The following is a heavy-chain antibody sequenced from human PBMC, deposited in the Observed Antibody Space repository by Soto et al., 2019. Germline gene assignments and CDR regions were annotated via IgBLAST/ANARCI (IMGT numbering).Heavy chain of an antibody. J-gene: IGHJ5*02. D-gene: IGHD2-21*01. CDR1: GYTFTSYG. CDR2: ISTYNGNT. Sequence: QVQLVQSGAEVKKPGASVKVSCKASGYTFTSYGISWVRQAPGQGLEWMGWISTYNGNTNFAQKFQGSVTMTTDTSTTTAYMELRSLRSDGTAVYYCVTVREFLQWFDPWGQGTRVTVSS. V-gene: IGHV1-18*01. CDR3: VTVREFLQWFDP.